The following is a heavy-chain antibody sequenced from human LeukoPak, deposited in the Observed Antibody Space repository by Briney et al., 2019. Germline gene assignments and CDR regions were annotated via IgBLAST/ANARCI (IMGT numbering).Heavy chain of an antibody. J-gene: IGHJ4*02. CDR1: GFTFSNYW. CDR2: INSDGSST. CDR3: ARNPPDCSGGSCYDY. D-gene: IGHD2-15*01. V-gene: IGHV3-74*01. Sequence: SGGSLRLSCAASGFTFSNYWMHWVRQAPRQGLVWVSRINSDGSSTSYADSVKGRFTISRDNAKNTLYLQMNSLRAEDTAVYYCARNPPDCSGGSCYDYWGQGTLVTVSS.